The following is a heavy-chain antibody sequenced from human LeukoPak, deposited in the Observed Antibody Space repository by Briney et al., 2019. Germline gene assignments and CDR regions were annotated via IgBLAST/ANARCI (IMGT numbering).Heavy chain of an antibody. V-gene: IGHV1-69*04. Sequence: ASVKVSCKASGGTFSSYAISWVRQAPGQGLEWMGRIIPILGIANYAQKFQGRVTITADKSTSTAYMELSSLRSEDTAVYYCARNYDSSGYYGSWGQGTLVTVSS. CDR3: ARNYDSSGYYGS. CDR1: GGTFSSYA. D-gene: IGHD3-22*01. CDR2: IIPILGIA. J-gene: IGHJ5*02.